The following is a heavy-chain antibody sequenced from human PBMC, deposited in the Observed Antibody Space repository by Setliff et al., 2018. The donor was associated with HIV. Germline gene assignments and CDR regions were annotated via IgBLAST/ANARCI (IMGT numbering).Heavy chain of an antibody. Sequence: GGSLSLSCAASGFTFDAYTMHWVRQAPGKGLEWVSLISWDGGSTYYADSVKGRFTISRDNSKNSLYLQMNSLRSEDTALYYCAKDITRGDYFMDVCGNGTTVTVSS. V-gene: IGHV3-43*01. D-gene: IGHD2-2*01. CDR1: GFTFDAYT. J-gene: IGHJ6*03. CDR3: AKDITRGDYFMDV. CDR2: ISWDGGST.